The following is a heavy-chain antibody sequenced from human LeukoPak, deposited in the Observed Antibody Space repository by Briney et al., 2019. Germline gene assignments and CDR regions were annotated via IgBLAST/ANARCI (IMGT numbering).Heavy chain of an antibody. V-gene: IGHV4-39*01. CDR2: IHYSGST. Sequence: SETLSLTCAVSGGSISSISSNNWAWIRQPPGKGLELIAAIHYSGSTYYNPSFMSRVTISVDTSKNQFSLKLGSLTATDTAVYYCARLPTGYPNWFDTWGQGILVTVSS. CDR3: ARLPTGYPNWFDT. CDR1: GGSISSISSNN. J-gene: IGHJ5*02. D-gene: IGHD5-18*01.